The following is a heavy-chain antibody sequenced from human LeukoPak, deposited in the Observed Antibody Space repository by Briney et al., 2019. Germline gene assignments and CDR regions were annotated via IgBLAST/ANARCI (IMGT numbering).Heavy chain of an antibody. Sequence: ASVKVSCKASGYTFASYDINWVRQATGRGLEWMGWMNPNSGNTGYAQKFQGRVTMTRNTSISTAYMELSSLRSEDTAVYYCARASGSSAVPFDYWGQGTLVTVSS. CDR1: GYTFASYD. CDR2: MNPNSGNT. CDR3: ARASGSSAVPFDY. J-gene: IGHJ4*02. D-gene: IGHD3-10*01. V-gene: IGHV1-8*01.